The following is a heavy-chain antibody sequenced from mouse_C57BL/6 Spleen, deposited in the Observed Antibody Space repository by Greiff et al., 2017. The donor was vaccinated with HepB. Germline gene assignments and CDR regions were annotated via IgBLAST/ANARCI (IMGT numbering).Heavy chain of an antibody. D-gene: IGHD1-1*01. CDR1: GYAFSSYW. J-gene: IGHJ3*01. CDR3: ARTTTVVARGFAD. Sequence: VQLQQSGAELVKPGASVKISCKASGYAFSSYWMNWVKQRPGKGLEWIGQIYPGDGDTNYNGKFKGKAKLTADKSSSTAYRQLRSLTSEDSAVEFWARTTTVVARGFADGGQGTLVTVAA. V-gene: IGHV1-80*01. CDR2: IYPGDGDT.